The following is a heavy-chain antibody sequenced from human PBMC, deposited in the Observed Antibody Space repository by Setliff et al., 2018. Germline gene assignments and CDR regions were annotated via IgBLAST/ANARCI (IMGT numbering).Heavy chain of an antibody. V-gene: IGHV3-7*01. CDR3: ARTLDYDSSGYYPLDY. J-gene: IGHJ4*02. Sequence: GGSLRLSCAASGFTFSGYWMSWVRQTPGKGLECVANIKHDGSEKYYVDSVKGRFTISRDNAKNSLYLQMNSLRAEDTAVYHCARTLDYDSSGYYPLDYWGQGTLVTVSS. D-gene: IGHD3-22*01. CDR1: GFTFSGYW. CDR2: IKHDGSEK.